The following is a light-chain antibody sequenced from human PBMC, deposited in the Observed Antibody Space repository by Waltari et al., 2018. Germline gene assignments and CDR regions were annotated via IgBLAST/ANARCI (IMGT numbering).Light chain of an antibody. J-gene: IGLJ2*01. V-gene: IGLV3-21*04. CDR1: NIETTS. Sequence: SYVLTQPPSVSVAPGKTAKFTCGGDNIETTSVHWYQQKPGQAPVLVISYDTDRPSGIPERFTGSNSGNTATLTIGRVEAGDEADYWCQVWDSSSARVVFGGGTKLTVL. CDR3: QVWDSSSARVV. CDR2: YDT.